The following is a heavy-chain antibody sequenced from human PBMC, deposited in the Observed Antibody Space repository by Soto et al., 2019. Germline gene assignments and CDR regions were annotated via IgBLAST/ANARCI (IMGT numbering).Heavy chain of an antibody. CDR3: AKIAVAPTSYYYDSSGYYYYDY. J-gene: IGHJ4*02. V-gene: IGHV3-11*06. D-gene: IGHD3-22*01. CDR2: ISSSSSYT. CDR1: GFTFSDYY. Sequence: GGSLRLSCAASGFTFSDYYMSWIRQAPGKGLEWVSYISSSSSYTNYADSVKGRFTISRDNAKNSLYLQMNSLRAEDTAVYYCAKIAVAPTSYYYDSSGYYYYDYWGQGTLVTVSS.